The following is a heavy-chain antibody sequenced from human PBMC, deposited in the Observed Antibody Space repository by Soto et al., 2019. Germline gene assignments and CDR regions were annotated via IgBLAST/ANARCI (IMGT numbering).Heavy chain of an antibody. D-gene: IGHD6-13*01. J-gene: IGHJ4*02. V-gene: IGHV1-18*01. CDR1: DYSFNSYG. CDR3: ARERGSSSINFDY. CDR2: ISTYNGST. Sequence: ASVKVSCKASDYSFNSYGISWVRQAPGQGLEWMGWISTYNGSTSYAQKFQGRVTMTRDTSTSTVYMELSSLRSEDTAVYYCARERGSSSINFDYWGQGTLVTVSS.